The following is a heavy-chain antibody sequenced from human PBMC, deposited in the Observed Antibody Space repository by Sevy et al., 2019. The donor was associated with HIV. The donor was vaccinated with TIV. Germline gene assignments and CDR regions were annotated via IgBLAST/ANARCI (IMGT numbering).Heavy chain of an antibody. CDR2: IKQDGSEK. CDR3: ARAVQWELLRYFDY. J-gene: IGHJ4*02. CDR1: GFTFSSYW. V-gene: IGHV3-7*03. Sequence: GGSLRLSCAASGFTFSSYWMSWVRQAPGKGLEWVANIKQDGSEKYYVDSVKGRFTISRDNAKNSLYRQMNSLRAEDMAVYYCARAVQWELLRYFDYWGQGTLVTVSS. D-gene: IGHD1-26*01.